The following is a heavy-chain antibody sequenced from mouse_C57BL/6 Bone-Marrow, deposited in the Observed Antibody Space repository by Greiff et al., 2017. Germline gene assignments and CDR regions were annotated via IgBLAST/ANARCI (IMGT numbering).Heavy chain of an antibody. D-gene: IGHD3-2*02. CDR3: ARHRLRLQGGFDY. V-gene: IGHV1-81*01. CDR2: IYPRSGNT. CDR1: GYTFTSYG. J-gene: IGHJ3*01. Sequence: QVQLKESGAELARPGASVKLSCKASGYTFTSYGISWVKQRPGQGLEWIGEIYPRSGNTYYNETFKGKATLTADKSSSTAYMALRSLTSEDSAVXFCARHRLRLQGGFDYWGQGTLVTVSA.